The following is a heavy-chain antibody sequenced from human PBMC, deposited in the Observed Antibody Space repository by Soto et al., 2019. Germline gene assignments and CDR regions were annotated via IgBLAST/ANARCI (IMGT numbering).Heavy chain of an antibody. CDR1: GDTFSTYT. CDR3: ARGLECRGYCLDKPTWFGP. CDR2: IIPIFGTP. V-gene: IGHV1-69*06. J-gene: IGHJ5*02. D-gene: IGHD2-15*01. Sequence: ASVKVSCKASGDTFSTYTFSWVRQAPGQGLEWMGRIIPIFGTPYYAQKFQGRVTITADKSTSTVYMELSSLGSDDTAVYFCARGLECRGYCLDKPTWFGPWGQGTLVTVSS.